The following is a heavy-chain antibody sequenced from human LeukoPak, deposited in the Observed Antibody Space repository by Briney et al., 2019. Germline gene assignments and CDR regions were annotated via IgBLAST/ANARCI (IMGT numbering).Heavy chain of an antibody. Sequence: GGSLRLSCAASGFTFSTYWMSWVRQAPGKGLEWVANTKQDGSEKYYVDSVKGRFTISRDNAKNSLFLQMNSLRAEDTAVYYCARESVAGSAEYFQHWGQGTLVTVSS. V-gene: IGHV3-7*01. J-gene: IGHJ1*01. CDR3: ARESVAGSAEYFQH. D-gene: IGHD6-19*01. CDR1: GFTFSTYW. CDR2: TKQDGSEK.